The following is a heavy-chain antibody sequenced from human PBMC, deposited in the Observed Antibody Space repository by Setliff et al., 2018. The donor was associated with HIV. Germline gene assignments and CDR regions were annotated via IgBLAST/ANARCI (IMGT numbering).Heavy chain of an antibody. CDR3: ASFFGDYGY. J-gene: IGHJ4*01. Sequence: GSLRLSCAASGFNFRSYGMTWVRQAPGKGLDWVAHIGSSNHGIHYTASVQGRFTVSRDNANNLLFLQMNNLRAEDTAVYYCASFFGDYGYWGHGTQVTVSS. V-gene: IGHV3-48*04. CDR1: GFNFRSYG. CDR2: IGSSNHGI. D-gene: IGHD3-10*01.